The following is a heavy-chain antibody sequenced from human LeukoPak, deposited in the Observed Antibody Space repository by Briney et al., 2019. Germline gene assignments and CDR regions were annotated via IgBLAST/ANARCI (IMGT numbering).Heavy chain of an antibody. Sequence: KTSETLSLTCTVSGGSLSSYYWSWIGQPPGKGLEWIGYIYYSGSTNYNPSLKSRVTISVDTSKNQFSLKLSSVTAADTAVYYCARGRGVRDGYVWGQGTLVTVSS. D-gene: IGHD5-24*01. CDR2: IYYSGST. CDR3: ARGRGVRDGYV. CDR1: GGSLSSYY. V-gene: IGHV4-59*01. J-gene: IGHJ4*02.